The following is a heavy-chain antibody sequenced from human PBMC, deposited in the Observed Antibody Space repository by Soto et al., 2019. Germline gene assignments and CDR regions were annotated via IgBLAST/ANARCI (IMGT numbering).Heavy chain of an antibody. D-gene: IGHD3-3*01. Sequence: ASVKVSCKASGYTFTSYGISWVRQAPGQGLEWMGWISAYNGNTNYAQKLQGRVTMTTDTSTSTAYMELRSLRSDDTAVYYCARDFNPYYDFWSGYYTQKYNWFDPWGQGTLVTVSS. V-gene: IGHV1-18*01. CDR2: ISAYNGNT. CDR1: GYTFTSYG. J-gene: IGHJ5*02. CDR3: ARDFNPYYDFWSGYYTQKYNWFDP.